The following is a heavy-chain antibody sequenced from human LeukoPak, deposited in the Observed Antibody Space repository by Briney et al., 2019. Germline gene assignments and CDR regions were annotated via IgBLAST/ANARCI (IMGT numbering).Heavy chain of an antibody. CDR2: IWYDGSNK. Sequence: GRSLRLSCAASGFTFSSYGMHWVRQAPGKGLEWVAVIWYDGSNKYYADSVKGRFTISRDNSKNTLYLQMNSLRAEDTAVYYCARAKTDYYGSGIDYWGQGTLVTVSS. D-gene: IGHD3-10*01. CDR1: GFTFSSYG. CDR3: ARAKTDYYGSGIDY. J-gene: IGHJ4*02. V-gene: IGHV3-33*01.